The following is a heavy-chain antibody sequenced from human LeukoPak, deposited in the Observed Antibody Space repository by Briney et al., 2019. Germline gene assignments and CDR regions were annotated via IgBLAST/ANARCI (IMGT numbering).Heavy chain of an antibody. CDR2: IYYSGST. CDR1: GGSISSSSYY. V-gene: IGHV4-39*01. Sequence: SETLSLTCTVSGGSISSSSYYWGWIRQPPGKGLEWIGSIYYSGSTYYNPSLKSRVTISVDTSKNQFSLKLSSVTAADTAVYYCARGFHGSGSYYNELSYWGQGTLVTVSS. J-gene: IGHJ4*02. CDR3: ARGFHGSGSYYNELSY. D-gene: IGHD3-10*01.